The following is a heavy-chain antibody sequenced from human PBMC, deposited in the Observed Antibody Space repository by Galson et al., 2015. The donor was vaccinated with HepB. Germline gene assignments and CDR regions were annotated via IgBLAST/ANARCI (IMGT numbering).Heavy chain of an antibody. Sequence: SVKVSCKASGFTFTSSAMQWVRQARGQRLEWIGWIVVGSGNTNYAQKFQERVTITRDMSTSTAYMELSSLRSEDTAVYYCAAGYYGSGSYYTDYWGQGTLVTVSS. CDR2: IVVGSGNT. CDR3: AAGYYGSGSYYTDY. D-gene: IGHD3-10*01. J-gene: IGHJ4*02. V-gene: IGHV1-58*02. CDR1: GFTFTSSA.